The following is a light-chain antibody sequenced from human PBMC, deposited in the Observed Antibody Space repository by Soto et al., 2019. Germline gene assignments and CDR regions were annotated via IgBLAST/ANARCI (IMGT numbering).Light chain of an antibody. CDR3: QQYISTPWT. J-gene: IGKJ1*01. V-gene: IGKV3-20*01. CDR1: QSVSSNS. CDR2: GAS. Sequence: EIVLTQSPGTLSLSPGERVTLSCRASQSVSSNSLAWYQHRPGQAPRLLIYGASSRATGIPDRFSGSGSGSGTDFTLTISRLEPEDFAVYYCQQYISTPWTFGQGTKVDIK.